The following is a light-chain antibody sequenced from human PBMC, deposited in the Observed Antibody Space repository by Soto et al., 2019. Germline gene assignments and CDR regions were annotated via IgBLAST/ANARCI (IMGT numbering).Light chain of an antibody. V-gene: IGKV1-6*01. Sequence: AIPMTQSPSSLSASVGDRVTISCRASQGIRNYLGWYQQKPGKAPKLLIFAASNLQSGVPSRFSGSGSGTDFTLTISSLQPEDFATYYCLQDYDYPRTFGQGTKVEI. CDR2: AAS. J-gene: IGKJ1*01. CDR1: QGIRNY. CDR3: LQDYDYPRT.